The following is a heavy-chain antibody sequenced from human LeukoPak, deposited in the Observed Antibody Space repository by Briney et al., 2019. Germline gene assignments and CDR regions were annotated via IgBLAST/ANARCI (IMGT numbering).Heavy chain of an antibody. CDR1: GFTFSSYA. J-gene: IGHJ3*02. Sequence: GGSLRLSCAASGFTFSSYAMHWVRQAPGKGLEWVAVISYDGSNKYYADSMKGRFTISRDNSKNTLYLQMNSLRAEDTAVYYCAKDGEQRLLNAFDIWGQGTMVTVSS. CDR3: AKDGEQRLLNAFDI. CDR2: ISYDGSNK. V-gene: IGHV3-30-3*01. D-gene: IGHD6-25*01.